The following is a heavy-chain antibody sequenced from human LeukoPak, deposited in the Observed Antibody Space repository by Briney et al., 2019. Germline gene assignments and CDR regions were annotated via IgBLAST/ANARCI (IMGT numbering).Heavy chain of an antibody. CDR3: AKALCSSTSCSTDY. CDR1: GFTFSSYA. D-gene: IGHD2-2*01. CDR2: ISGSGGST. J-gene: IGHJ4*02. Sequence: GGSLRLSCAASGFTFSSYAMNWVRQAPGKGLEWVSSISGSGGSTYYADSVEGRFTISRDNSKNTLYLQMDSLRAEDTAVYHCAKALCSSTSCSTDYWGQGTLVTVSS. V-gene: IGHV3-23*01.